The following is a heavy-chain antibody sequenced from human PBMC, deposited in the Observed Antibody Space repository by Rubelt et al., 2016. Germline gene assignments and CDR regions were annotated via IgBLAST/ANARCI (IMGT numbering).Heavy chain of an antibody. D-gene: IGHD2-21*01. CDR3: AREVMAISDY. V-gene: IGHV1-3*01. J-gene: IGHJ4*02. CDR1: GYTFTSYA. CDR2: INAGNGNT. Sequence: QVQLVQSGAEVKKPGASVKVSCKASGYTFTSYAMHWVRQAPGQRLEWMGWINAGNGNTNYAQKLQGRVTRTTDTSTSTAYMELRSWRSDDTAVYYCAREVMAISDYWGQGTLVTVSS.